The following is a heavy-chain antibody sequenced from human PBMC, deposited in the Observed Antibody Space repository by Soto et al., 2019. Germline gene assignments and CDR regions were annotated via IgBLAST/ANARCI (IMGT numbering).Heavy chain of an antibody. CDR3: ARSFGGYDFSAFDY. D-gene: IGHD5-12*01. CDR1: GGSFSGYY. V-gene: IGHV4-34*01. CDR2: INHSGST. Sequence: PSETLSLTCAVYGGSFSGYYWSWIRQPPGKGLEWIGEINHSGSTNYNPSLKSRVTISVDTSKNQFSLKLSSVTAADTAVYYCARSFGGYDFSAFDYWGQGTLVTVSS. J-gene: IGHJ4*02.